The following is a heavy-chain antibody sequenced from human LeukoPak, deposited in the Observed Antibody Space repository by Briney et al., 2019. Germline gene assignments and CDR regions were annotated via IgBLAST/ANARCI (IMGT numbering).Heavy chain of an antibody. Sequence: SETLSLTCTVSGGSISNYYWSWIRQPPGEGLEWIGYIYYSGSTNYNPSLQSRLTVSVDTSRNQFSLKLTSVTAADTAMYSCARGDQQLAFDFWGQGTLVTVSS. J-gene: IGHJ5*01. CDR2: IYYSGST. CDR1: GGSISNYY. V-gene: IGHV4-59*01. D-gene: IGHD6-13*01. CDR3: ARGDQQLAFDF.